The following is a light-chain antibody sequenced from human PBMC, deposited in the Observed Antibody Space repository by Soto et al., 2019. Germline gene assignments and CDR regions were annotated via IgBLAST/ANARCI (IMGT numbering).Light chain of an antibody. Sequence: QSVLTQTPSVSGAPGQRVTISCTGSSSNIGAGYDVHWYQQLPGTAPKLLIYGNSNRPSGVPDRFSGSKSGTSASLAITGLQAEDEADYYCQSYDNSLRGIFGGGTKLTVL. J-gene: IGLJ2*01. CDR3: QSYDNSLRGI. V-gene: IGLV1-40*01. CDR2: GNS. CDR1: SSNIGAGYD.